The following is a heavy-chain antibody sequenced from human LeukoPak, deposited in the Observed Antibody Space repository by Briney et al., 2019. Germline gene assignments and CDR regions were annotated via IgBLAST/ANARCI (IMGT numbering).Heavy chain of an antibody. Sequence: PGRSLRLSCAASGFTFSSYGMHWVRQAPGKGLEWVAVISYDGSNKYYVDSVKGRFTISRDNSKNTLYLQMNSLRAEDSAVYYCAKEWPWENFYYGMNVWGQGTTVTVSS. V-gene: IGHV3-30*18. CDR1: GFTFSSYG. D-gene: IGHD1-26*01. CDR3: AKEWPWENFYYGMNV. CDR2: ISYDGSNK. J-gene: IGHJ6*02.